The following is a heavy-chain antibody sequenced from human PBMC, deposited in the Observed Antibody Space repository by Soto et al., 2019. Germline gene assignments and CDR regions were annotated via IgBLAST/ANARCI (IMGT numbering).Heavy chain of an antibody. J-gene: IGHJ6*02. D-gene: IGHD1-7*01. CDR2: IDPSDSYT. CDR1: GYSFTSYW. CDR3: ARLTGTTYYYYGMDV. V-gene: IGHV5-10-1*01. Sequence: XESLTISGKGSGYSFTSYWISLVRQMPGKGLEWMGRIDPSDSYTNYSPSFQGHVTISADKSISTAYLQWSSLKASDTAMYYCARLTGTTYYYYGMDVWGQGTTVTVSS.